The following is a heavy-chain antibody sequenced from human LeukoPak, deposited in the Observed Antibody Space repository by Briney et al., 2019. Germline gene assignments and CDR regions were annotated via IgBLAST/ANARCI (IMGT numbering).Heavy chain of an antibody. Sequence: GGSLRLSCAASGFTFSSYSMTWVRQAPGKGLEWVSSISTSSSYIYYADSLKGRFTISRDNAKKSLYLQMNSLRVEDTAVYYCARGDSSGYNRELDYWGQGTLVTVSS. CDR1: GFTFSSYS. CDR2: ISTSSSYI. V-gene: IGHV3-21*01. CDR3: ARGDSSGYNRELDY. J-gene: IGHJ4*02. D-gene: IGHD3-22*01.